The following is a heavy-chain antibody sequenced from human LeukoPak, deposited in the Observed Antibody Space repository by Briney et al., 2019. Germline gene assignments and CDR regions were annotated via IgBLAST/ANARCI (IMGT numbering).Heavy chain of an antibody. D-gene: IGHD3-22*01. CDR1: GFTFTSYG. Sequence: ASLEVSCKASGFTFTSYGFTWVRQAPGQGLEWMGWVSAYNGNTNYAQKFQGRVTMTTDTSTSTVHMELRSLRSDDTAVYYCARGGSSGIYGMDVWGQGTTVTVSS. CDR2: VSAYNGNT. J-gene: IGHJ6*02. CDR3: ARGGSSGIYGMDV. V-gene: IGHV1-18*01.